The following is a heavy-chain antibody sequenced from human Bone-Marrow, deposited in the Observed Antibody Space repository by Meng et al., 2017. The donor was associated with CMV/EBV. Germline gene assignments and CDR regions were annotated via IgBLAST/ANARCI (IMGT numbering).Heavy chain of an antibody. D-gene: IGHD5-24*01. CDR3: ARSRWAPRGCAFDI. Sequence: GESLKISCAASGFTFSSYSMNWVRQAPGKGLEWVSSISSSSSYIYYADSVKGRFTISRDNAKNSLYLQMNSLRAEDTAVYYCARSRWAPRGCAFDIWGQGTRVTGSS. CDR1: GFTFSSYS. V-gene: IGHV3-21*04. CDR2: ISSSSSYI. J-gene: IGHJ3*02.